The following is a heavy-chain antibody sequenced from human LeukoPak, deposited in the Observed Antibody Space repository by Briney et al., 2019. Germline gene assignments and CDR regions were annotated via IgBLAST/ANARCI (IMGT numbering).Heavy chain of an antibody. CDR2: ISGSGGST. CDR1: GFTFSSYG. D-gene: IGHD3-3*01. Sequence: GGTLRLSCAASGFTFSSYGMSWVRQAPGKGLEWVSAISGSGGSTYYADSVKGRFTISRDNPRNTLSLQMNSLRPEDTAVYYCVRGGFTIPGVVRPPYYMDVWGEGTTVTVSS. CDR3: VRGGFTIPGVVRPPYYMDV. V-gene: IGHV3-23*01. J-gene: IGHJ6*04.